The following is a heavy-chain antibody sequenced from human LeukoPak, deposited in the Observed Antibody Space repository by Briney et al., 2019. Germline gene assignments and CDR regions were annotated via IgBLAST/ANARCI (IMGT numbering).Heavy chain of an antibody. CDR3: AKDSSVPYGITD. V-gene: IGHV3-15*01. D-gene: IGHD4-17*01. CDR2: FKSKTEGGTI. Sequence: PGGSLRLSCAASGFTFSNAWMSWVRQAPGKGLGWVGHFKSKTEGGTINYAAPVKGRFTISRDDSKTTVYLQMNSLRAEDTALYYCAKDSSVPYGITDWGQGTLVTVSS. CDR1: GFTFSNAW. J-gene: IGHJ4*02.